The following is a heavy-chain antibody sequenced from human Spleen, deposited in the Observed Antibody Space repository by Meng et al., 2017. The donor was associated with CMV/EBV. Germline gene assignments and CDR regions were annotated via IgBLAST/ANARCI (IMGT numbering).Heavy chain of an antibody. Sequence: GESLKISCAASGFTFSDYGMHWVRQAPGKGLQWVAFTRYDGDNKYYADSVKGRFTISRDNSKNTLYLQMNSLRAEDTAVYYCANQQWLANAPSVYWGQGTLVTVSS. CDR2: TRYDGDNK. V-gene: IGHV3-30*02. D-gene: IGHD6-19*01. CDR1: GFTFSDYG. CDR3: ANQQWLANAPSVY. J-gene: IGHJ4*02.